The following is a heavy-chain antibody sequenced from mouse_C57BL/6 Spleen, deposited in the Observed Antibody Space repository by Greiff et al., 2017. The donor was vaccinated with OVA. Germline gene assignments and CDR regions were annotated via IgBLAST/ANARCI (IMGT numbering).Heavy chain of an antibody. V-gene: IGHV1-52*01. CDR3: ARGLYSNPYYYAMDY. CDR1: GYTFTSYW. Sequence: QVQLQQPGAELVRPGSSVKLSCKASGYTFTSYWMHWVKQRPIQGLEWIGNIDPSDSETHYNQKFKDKATLTVDKSSSTAYMQLSILTSEDSAVYYCARGLYSNPYYYAMDYWGQGTSVTVSS. D-gene: IGHD2-5*01. CDR2: IDPSDSET. J-gene: IGHJ4*01.